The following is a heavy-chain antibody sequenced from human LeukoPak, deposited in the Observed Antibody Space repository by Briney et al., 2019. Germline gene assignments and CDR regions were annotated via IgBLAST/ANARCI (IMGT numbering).Heavy chain of an antibody. CDR1: GFTFSDYW. Sequence: GGSLRLSCAASGFTFSDYWIHWVRQAPGKGLVWVSRINTDGSITNYADSVKGRFSISRDNAKNTLYLQMSSLRAEDTAVYYCARDTTIPRYCSGGSCWNYYYYYGMDVWGQGTTVTVSS. V-gene: IGHV3-74*01. D-gene: IGHD2-15*01. J-gene: IGHJ6*02. CDR3: ARDTTIPRYCSGGSCWNYYYYYGMDV. CDR2: INTDGSIT.